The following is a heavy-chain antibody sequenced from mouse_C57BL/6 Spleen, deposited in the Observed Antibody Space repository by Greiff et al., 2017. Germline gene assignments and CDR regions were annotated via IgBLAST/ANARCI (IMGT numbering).Heavy chain of an antibody. CDR2: IDPSDSYT. J-gene: IGHJ3*01. Sequence: VQLQQPGAELVKPGASVKLSCKASGYTFTSYWMQWVKQRPGQGLEWIGEIDPSDSYTNYNQKFKGKATLTVDTSSSTAYMQLSSLTSEDSAVYYCARSNYDYDVGFAYWCQGTLVTVSA. CDR3: ARSNYDYDVGFAY. CDR1: GYTFTSYW. D-gene: IGHD2-4*01. V-gene: IGHV1-50*01.